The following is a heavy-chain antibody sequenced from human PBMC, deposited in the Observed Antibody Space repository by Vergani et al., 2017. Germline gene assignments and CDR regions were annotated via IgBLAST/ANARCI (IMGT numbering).Heavy chain of an antibody. CDR3: ARDRRGYYYDSSGYQLDY. Sequence: EVQLVESGGGLVKPGGSLRLSCAASGFTFSSYSMNWVRQAPGKGMEWVSSISSSSNYIYYADSVKGRVTISRDNAKNSLDLQMNSLRAEDTAVYYCARDRRGYYYDSSGYQLDYWGQGTLVTVSS. J-gene: IGHJ4*02. CDR1: GFTFSSYS. V-gene: IGHV3-21*01. CDR2: ISSSSNYI. D-gene: IGHD3-22*01.